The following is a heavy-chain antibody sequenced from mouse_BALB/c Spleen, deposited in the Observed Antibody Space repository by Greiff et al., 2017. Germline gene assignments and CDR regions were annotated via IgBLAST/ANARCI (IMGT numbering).Heavy chain of an antibody. D-gene: IGHD2-12*01. Sequence: EVMLVESGGGLVKPGGSLKLSCAASGFTFSSYAMSWVRQSPEKRLEWVAEISSGGSYTYYPDTVTGRFTISRDNAKNTLYLEMSSLRSEDTAMYYCARRYDDYYAMDYWGQGTSVTVSS. CDR1: GFTFSSYA. CDR2: ISSGGSYT. J-gene: IGHJ4*01. CDR3: ARRYDDYYAMDY. V-gene: IGHV5-9-4*01.